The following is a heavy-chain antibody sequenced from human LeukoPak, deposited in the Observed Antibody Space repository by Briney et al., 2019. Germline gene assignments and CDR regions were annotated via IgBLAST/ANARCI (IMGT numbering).Heavy chain of an antibody. J-gene: IGHJ4*02. V-gene: IGHV1-2*02. CDR2: INPNSGGT. Sequence: GASVKVSCKASGYTFTGYYMHWVRQAPGQGLEWMGWINPNSGGTNYAQKFQGRVTMTRDTSISTAYMELSRLRSDDTAVYYCARASMVRGGGGPDFDYWGQGTLVTVSS. CDR3: ARASMVRGGGGPDFDY. CDR1: GYTFTGYY. D-gene: IGHD3-10*01.